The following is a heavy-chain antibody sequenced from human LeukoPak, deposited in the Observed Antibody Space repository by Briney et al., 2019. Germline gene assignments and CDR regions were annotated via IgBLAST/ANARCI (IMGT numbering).Heavy chain of an antibody. D-gene: IGHD5-12*01. CDR2: ISSSSSYI. CDR3: ARVRRFDSGYDSRAPNWFDP. V-gene: IGHV3-21*01. J-gene: IGHJ5*02. Sequence: GGSLRLSCAASGFNFSSYSMNCVRQAPGKGLEWVSSISSSSSYIYYADSVKGRFTISRDNAKNSLYLQMNSLRAEDTAVYYCARVRRFDSGYDSRAPNWFDPWGQGTLVTVSS. CDR1: GFNFSSYS.